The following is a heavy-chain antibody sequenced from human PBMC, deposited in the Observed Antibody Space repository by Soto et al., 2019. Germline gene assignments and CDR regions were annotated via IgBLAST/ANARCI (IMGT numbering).Heavy chain of an antibody. V-gene: IGHV3-7*05. Sequence: GGSLRLSCVGSGFTFNYWMSWVRQAPGKGLEWVANIKQDGNEKFYVESVRGRFTVSRDNVKNSLYLQMDSLRAEDTAVYYCARVAIIAAFYWGQGTLVTVSS. CDR1: GFTFNYW. J-gene: IGHJ4*02. D-gene: IGHD6-13*01. CDR3: ARVAIIAAFY. CDR2: IKQDGNEK.